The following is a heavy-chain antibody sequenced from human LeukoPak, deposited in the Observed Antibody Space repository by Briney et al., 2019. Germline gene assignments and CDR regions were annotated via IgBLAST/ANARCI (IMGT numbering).Heavy chain of an antibody. V-gene: IGHV3-74*01. CDR3: ASWPGGWYGEDS. CDR1: GFTFSTYW. J-gene: IGHJ4*02. D-gene: IGHD6-19*01. Sequence: PGGSLRLSCAASGFTFSTYWMHWVRQSPGKGLVWVSRINMDGTTISYAGSVEGRFTISRDNAKNTLYLQMNSLRAEDTAVYYCASWPGGWYGEDSWGQGTLVTVSS. CDR2: INMDGTTI.